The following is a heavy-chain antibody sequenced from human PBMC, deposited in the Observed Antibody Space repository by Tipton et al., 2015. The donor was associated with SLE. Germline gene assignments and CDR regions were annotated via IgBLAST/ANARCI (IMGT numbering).Heavy chain of an antibody. J-gene: IGHJ4*02. D-gene: IGHD6-19*01. Sequence: TLSLTCAVYGGSFSGYSWTWIRQPPGKGLEWIGEINHSGSTNYNPSLKSRVTISVDTSKNQFSLKLSSVTAADTAVYYCARDGGYSSGWFVGYWGQGTLVTVSS. CDR2: INHSGST. V-gene: IGHV4-34*01. CDR3: ARDGGYSSGWFVGY. CDR1: GGSFSGYS.